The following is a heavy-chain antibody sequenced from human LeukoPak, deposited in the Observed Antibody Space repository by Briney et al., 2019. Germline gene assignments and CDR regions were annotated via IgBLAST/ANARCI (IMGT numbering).Heavy chain of an antibody. CDR1: GFTFSNAW. D-gene: IGHD6-19*01. J-gene: IGHJ4*02. CDR3: ARDGSGWTPFDY. V-gene: IGHV3-7*01. Sequence: GGSLRLSCAASGFTFSNAWMSWVRQAPGKGLEWVANIKQDGSEKYYVDSVKGRFTISRDNAKNSLYLQMNSLRAEDTAVYYCARDGSGWTPFDYWGQGTLVTVSS. CDR2: IKQDGSEK.